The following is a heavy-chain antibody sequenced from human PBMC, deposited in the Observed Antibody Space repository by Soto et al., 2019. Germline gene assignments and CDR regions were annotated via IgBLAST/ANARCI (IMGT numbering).Heavy chain of an antibody. D-gene: IGHD2-2*01. CDR1: GGTFSSYA. J-gene: IGHJ5*02. CDR2: IIPIFGTA. CDR3: ARVMGFGLCGWFDA. Sequence: QVQLVQSGAEVKKPGSSVKVSCKASGGTFSSYAISWVRQAPGQGLEWMGGIIPIFGTANYAQKFQGRVTITADESTSTAFMELSSLRSEDPGVYYCARVMGFGLCGWFDAWGQGTLVTVSS. V-gene: IGHV1-69*01.